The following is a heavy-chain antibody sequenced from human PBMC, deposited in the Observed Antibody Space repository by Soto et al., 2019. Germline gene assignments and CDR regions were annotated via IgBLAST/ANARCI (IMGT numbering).Heavy chain of an antibody. CDR1: GYIFSNYG. V-gene: IGHV3-30*03. J-gene: IGHJ4*02. CDR3: VGSDGSGYYDFDY. CDR2: ISFDGNYE. D-gene: IGHD3-22*01. Sequence: QVQLVESGGGVVQPGGSLRLSCTASGYIFSNYGMHWVRQAPCKGLEWVAVISFDGNYEFYGDSVKGRFTISRDNSKSTLYLQMNSLRPDDTAVYYCVGSDGSGYYDFDYWGRGTLVTVSS.